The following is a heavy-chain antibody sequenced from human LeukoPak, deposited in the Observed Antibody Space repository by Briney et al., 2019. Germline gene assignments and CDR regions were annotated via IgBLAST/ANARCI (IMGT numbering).Heavy chain of an antibody. CDR1: GFTFSSYS. CDR3: ARVIHQNDAFDI. Sequence: PGGSLRLSCAASGFTFSSYSMNWVRQAPGKGLEWVSYISSSSTIYYADSVKGRFTISRDNAKNSLYLQMNSLRDEDTAVYYCARVIHQNDAFDIWGQGTMVTVSS. CDR2: ISSSSTI. J-gene: IGHJ3*02. V-gene: IGHV3-48*02.